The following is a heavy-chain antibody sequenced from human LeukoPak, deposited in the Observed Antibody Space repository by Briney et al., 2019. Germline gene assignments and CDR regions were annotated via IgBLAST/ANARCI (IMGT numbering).Heavy chain of an antibody. CDR1: GFTFSSYA. CDR2: ISTSGSYI. D-gene: IGHD3-10*01. Sequence: GALRLSCAASGFTFSSYAMNWVRQAPGKGLEWVSSISTSGSYIYYANSMKGRFTISRDNAKNSLYLQMNSLRVEDSAVYYCATDLIHYYASGAKTWGQGTLVTVSS. J-gene: IGHJ5*02. V-gene: IGHV3-21*01. CDR3: ATDLIHYYASGAKT.